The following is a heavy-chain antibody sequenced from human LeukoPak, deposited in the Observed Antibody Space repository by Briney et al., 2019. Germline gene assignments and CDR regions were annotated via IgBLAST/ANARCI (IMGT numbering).Heavy chain of an antibody. D-gene: IGHD3-10*01. CDR2: IYSGGST. CDR1: GFTVSSNY. Sequence: GGSLRLSCAASGFTVSSNYVSWVRQAPGKGLEWVSVIYSGGSTYYADSVKGRFTISGDNSKNTLYLQMNSLRAEDTAVYYCARETVTMVRGVIKDFQHWGQGTLVTVSS. V-gene: IGHV3-66*02. CDR3: ARETVTMVRGVIKDFQH. J-gene: IGHJ1*01.